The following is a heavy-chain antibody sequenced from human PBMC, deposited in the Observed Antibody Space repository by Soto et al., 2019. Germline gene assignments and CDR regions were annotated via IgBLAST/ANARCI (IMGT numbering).Heavy chain of an antibody. D-gene: IGHD4-17*01. J-gene: IGHJ1*01. V-gene: IGHV3-15*01. Sequence: GVLSLSCAASGCTFTTAWMSWVRQAPGKGLEWVGRIKSKTDGGTTDYAAPVKGRFTISRDDSKNTLYLQMNSLKTEDTAVYYCTTARGTYGAEYFQHRGQGTLVTVSS. CDR3: TTARGTYGAEYFQH. CDR2: IKSKTDGGTT. CDR1: GCTFTTAW.